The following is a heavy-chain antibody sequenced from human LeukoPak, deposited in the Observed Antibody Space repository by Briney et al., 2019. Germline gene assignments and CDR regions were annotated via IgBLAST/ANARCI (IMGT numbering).Heavy chain of an antibody. Sequence: GSLRLSCAASGFTFSDYYMSWIRQAPGKGLEWVSYISSSGSTIYYADSVKGRFTISRDNAKNSLYLQMNSLRAEGTAVYYCARDFYDTSGYYYDYWGQGTLVTVSS. CDR1: GFTFSDYY. CDR2: ISSSGSTI. CDR3: ARDFYDTSGYYYDY. V-gene: IGHV3-11*04. D-gene: IGHD3-22*01. J-gene: IGHJ4*02.